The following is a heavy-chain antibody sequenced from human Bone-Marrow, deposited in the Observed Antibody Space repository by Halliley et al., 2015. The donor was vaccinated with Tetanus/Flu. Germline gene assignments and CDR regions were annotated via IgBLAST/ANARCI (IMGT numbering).Heavy chain of an antibody. D-gene: IGHD3-22*01. V-gene: IGHV3-66*01. J-gene: IGHJ1*01. CDR3: ARAAVDSTGYYYNPSSVYFQH. CDR2: GGRT. Sequence: GGRTYYADSVKGRFTISRDISKNTLYLQMNSLRAEDTAVYYCARAAVDSTGYYYNPSSVYFQHWGQGTLVTVSS.